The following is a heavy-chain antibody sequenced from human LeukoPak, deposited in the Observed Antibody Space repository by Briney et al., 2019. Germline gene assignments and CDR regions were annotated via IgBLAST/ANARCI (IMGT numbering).Heavy chain of an antibody. CDR2: IYNSGST. CDR1: GGSISNYY. Sequence: PSETLSLTCTVSGGSISNYYWTWIRQPPGKELEWIGYIYNSGSTNYNPSLKSRVTISVDTSKYQFSLKLSSVTAADTAMYYCARRQKLRGPRAGDAFDIWSQGTMVTVSS. J-gene: IGHJ3*02. D-gene: IGHD4/OR15-4a*01. V-gene: IGHV4-59*08. CDR3: ARRQKLRGPRAGDAFDI.